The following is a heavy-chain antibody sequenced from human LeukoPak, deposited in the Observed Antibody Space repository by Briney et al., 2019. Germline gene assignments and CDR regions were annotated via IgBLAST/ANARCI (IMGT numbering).Heavy chain of an antibody. D-gene: IGHD2-2*01. J-gene: IGHJ4*02. CDR3: AREMDDEVVPAAKHFDY. V-gene: IGHV3-7*01. CDR2: IKQDGSEK. Sequence: PGGSLRLSFAASGFSFSTYGMHWFRQAPGKGLEWVANIKQDGSEKYYVDSVKGRFTISRDNSKNTLYLQMNSLRAEDTAVYYCAREMDDEVVPAAKHFDYWGQGTLVTVSS. CDR1: GFSFSTYG.